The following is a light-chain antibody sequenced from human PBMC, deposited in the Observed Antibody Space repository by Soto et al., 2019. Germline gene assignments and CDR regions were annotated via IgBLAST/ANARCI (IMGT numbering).Light chain of an antibody. CDR3: SSYAGRNNVV. CDR1: SSDVGGYNY. Sequence: QSALTQPPSASGSPGQSVTISCTGTSSDVGGYNYVSWYQHHPGKAPKLMIYEVTNRPSGVPDRFSGSKSGNTASLTVSGLQAEDEADYYCSSYAGRNNVVFGGGTKVTVL. J-gene: IGLJ2*01. V-gene: IGLV2-8*01. CDR2: EVT.